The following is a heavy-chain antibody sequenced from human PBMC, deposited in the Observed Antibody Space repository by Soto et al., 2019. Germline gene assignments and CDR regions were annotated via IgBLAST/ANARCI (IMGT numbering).Heavy chain of an antibody. CDR1: GYTFTSYG. V-gene: IGHV1-18*04. CDR2: ISAYNGNT. J-gene: IGHJ6*02. D-gene: IGHD3-10*01. CDR3: ARDHGITMVRGVTRGYYGMDV. Sequence: ASVKVSCKASGYTFTSYGISWVLQAPGQGLEGVGCISAYNGNTNYAQKLQRRVTMTTDPSTSTAYLELRRLRYDDPAVYSCARDHGITMVRGVTRGYYGMDVWGQGPTVTLSS.